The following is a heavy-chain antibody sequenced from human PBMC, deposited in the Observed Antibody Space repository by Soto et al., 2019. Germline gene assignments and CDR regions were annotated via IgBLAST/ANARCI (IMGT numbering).Heavy chain of an antibody. Sequence: PGGSLRLSCAASGFTFSSYTMSWVRQAPGKGLEWVSAISGSGGSTYYADSVKGRFTISRDNSKNTLYLQMNSLRAEDTAVYYCAKGVNYYECWSFDDSGQGTQVTVSS. CDR1: GFTFSSYT. CDR2: ISGSGGST. D-gene: IGHD3-22*01. V-gene: IGHV3-23*01. CDR3: AKGVNYYECWSFDD. J-gene: IGHJ4*02.